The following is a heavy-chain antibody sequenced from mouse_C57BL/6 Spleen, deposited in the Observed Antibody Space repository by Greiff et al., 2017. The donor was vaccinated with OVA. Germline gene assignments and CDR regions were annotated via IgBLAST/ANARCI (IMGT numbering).Heavy chain of an antibody. CDR3: ARPHSNFFAY. Sequence: VQLVESGAELVKPGASVKLSCKASGYTFTSYWMQWVKQRPGQGLEWIGEIDPSDSYTNYNQKFKGKATLTVDTSSSTAYMQLSSLTSEDSAVYYCARPHSNFFAYWGQGTLVTVSA. CDR2: IDPSDSYT. V-gene: IGHV1-50*01. CDR1: GYTFTSYW. D-gene: IGHD2-5*01. J-gene: IGHJ3*01.